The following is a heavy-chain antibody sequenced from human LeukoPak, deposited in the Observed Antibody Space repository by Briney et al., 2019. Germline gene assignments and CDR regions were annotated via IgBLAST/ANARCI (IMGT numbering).Heavy chain of an antibody. CDR3: TKGRGI. V-gene: IGHV4-61*09. D-gene: IGHD3-10*01. CDR1: GGSISSGSYD. CDR2: IYTSGSS. Sequence: SQTLSLTCTVSGGSISSGSYDWYWIRQPAGKGLEWIGHIYTSGSSNYSPSLKSRVTISVDTSKNQFSLKLTSVTAADTAVYYCTKGRGIWGKGTLVTVSS. J-gene: IGHJ4*02.